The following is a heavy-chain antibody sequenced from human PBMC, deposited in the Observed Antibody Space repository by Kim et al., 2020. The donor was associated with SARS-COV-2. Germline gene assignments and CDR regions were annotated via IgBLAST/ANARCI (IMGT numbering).Heavy chain of an antibody. CDR1: GFTFSNYD. V-gene: IGHV3-23*01. CDR2: ISKTGGRT. Sequence: GGSLRLSCAASGFTFSNYDMSWVRQAPGQGLEWVSAISKTGGRTYYADSVLGLFTISRDNSANTMYLQMNSLRAEDTAIYYCAKGLIIGSAYDYWGQGTLVTVSS. J-gene: IGHJ4*02. CDR3: AKGLIIGSAYDY. D-gene: IGHD2-15*01.